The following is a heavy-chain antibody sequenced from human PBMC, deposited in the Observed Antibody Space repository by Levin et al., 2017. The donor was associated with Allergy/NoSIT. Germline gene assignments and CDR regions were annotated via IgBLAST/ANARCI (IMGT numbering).Heavy chain of an antibody. CDR3: ARVRGRSDYGDLAFDY. Sequence: GESLKISCAASGFTFSSYEMNWVRQAPGKGLEWVSYISSSGTSIYYADSVKGRFTISRDNAKNSLYLQMNSLRAEDTAVYYCARVRGRSDYGDLAFDYWGQGTLVTVSS. D-gene: IGHD4-17*01. CDR2: ISSSGTSI. CDR1: GFTFSSYE. J-gene: IGHJ4*02. V-gene: IGHV3-48*03.